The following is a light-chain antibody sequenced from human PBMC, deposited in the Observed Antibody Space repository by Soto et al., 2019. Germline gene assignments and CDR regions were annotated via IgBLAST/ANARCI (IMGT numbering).Light chain of an antibody. J-gene: IGKJ4*01. CDR1: QSVSNY. V-gene: IGKV3-11*01. Sequence: EIVLTQSPATLSLSPGERATLSCRASQSVSNYLAWYQQKPGQAPRPLIYDASNRATGIPARFSGSGSGTDFTLTISSLEPEDFTVYYCQQRSNWPRLTFGGGTKVEIK. CDR3: QQRSNWPRLT. CDR2: DAS.